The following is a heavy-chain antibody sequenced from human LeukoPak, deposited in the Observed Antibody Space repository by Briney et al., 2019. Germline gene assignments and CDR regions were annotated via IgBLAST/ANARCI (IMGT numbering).Heavy chain of an antibody. D-gene: IGHD2-2*01. Sequence: GGSLRLSCAASGFTFDDYGMSWVRQAPGKGLEWVSGINWNGGSTGYADSVKGRFTISRDNAKNSLYLQMNSLRAEDTALYYCAGYCSSTSCLDAFDIWGQGTMVTVSS. V-gene: IGHV3-20*04. CDR1: GFTFDDYG. CDR2: INWNGGST. CDR3: AGYCSSTSCLDAFDI. J-gene: IGHJ3*02.